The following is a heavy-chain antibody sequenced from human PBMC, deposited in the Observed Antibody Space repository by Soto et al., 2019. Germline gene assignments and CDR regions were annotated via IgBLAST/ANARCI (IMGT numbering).Heavy chain of an antibody. CDR2: ISAYTTKT. CDR1: GYTFTNYG. V-gene: IGHV1-18*01. J-gene: IGHJ5*02. Sequence: QVQLVQSGAEVKKPGASVKVSCKASGYTFTNYGISWVRQAPGQGLEWLGWISAYTTKTSYTQKLQGRVTMTTDTSTSTAYMELRSLRSDDTAVYFCARDQWMSPLRSDSWGQGTLVTVSS. D-gene: IGHD3-10*01. CDR3: ARDQWMSPLRSDS.